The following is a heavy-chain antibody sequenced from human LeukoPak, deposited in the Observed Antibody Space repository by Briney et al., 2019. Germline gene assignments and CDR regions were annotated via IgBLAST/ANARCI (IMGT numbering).Heavy chain of an antibody. Sequence: GESLKISCKGSGYSFTSFWIGWVRQMPGKGLEWMGIMYPGGSDTRYSPSFQGQVTISADKSISTACLQWSSLKASDTAMYYCARRYYASGSFVFDYWGQGTLVTVSS. CDR3: ARRYYASGSFVFDY. CDR1: GYSFTSFW. D-gene: IGHD3-10*01. J-gene: IGHJ4*02. CDR2: MYPGGSDT. V-gene: IGHV5-51*01.